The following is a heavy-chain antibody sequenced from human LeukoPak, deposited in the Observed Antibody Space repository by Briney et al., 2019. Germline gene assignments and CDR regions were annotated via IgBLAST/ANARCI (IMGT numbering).Heavy chain of an antibody. Sequence: SETLSLTCAVYGGSFSGYYWSWIRQPPGKGLEWIGEINHSGSTHYNPSLKSRVTISVDTSKNQFSLKLSSVTAADTAVYYCARDGLNTMVQGKIHYNYMDVWGKGTTVSISS. CDR1: GGSFSGYY. D-gene: IGHD3-10*01. CDR3: ARDGLNTMVQGKIHYNYMDV. CDR2: INHSGST. V-gene: IGHV4-34*01. J-gene: IGHJ6*03.